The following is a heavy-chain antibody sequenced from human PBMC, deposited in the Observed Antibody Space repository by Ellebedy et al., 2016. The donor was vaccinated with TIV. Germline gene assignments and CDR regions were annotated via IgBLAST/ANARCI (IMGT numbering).Heavy chain of an antibody. CDR1: GYTFTSYY. V-gene: IGHV1-46*01. CDR3: ARGDKYYYDSSGYYYTY. J-gene: IGHJ4*02. D-gene: IGHD3-22*01. Sequence: ASVKVSCKASGYTFTSYYMYWVRQAPGQGLEWMGIINPSAGSTNSAQKFQGRVTMTRDTSTSTVYMELSSLRSEDTAVYYWARGDKYYYDSSGYYYTYWGQGTLVTVSS. CDR2: INPSAGST.